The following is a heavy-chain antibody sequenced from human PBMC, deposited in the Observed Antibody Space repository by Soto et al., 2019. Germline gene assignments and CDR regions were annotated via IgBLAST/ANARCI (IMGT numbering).Heavy chain of an antibody. D-gene: IGHD4-17*01. CDR2: VYPDDSTV. Sequence: EVQLVQSGAEVKKPGESLKISCKASGYTFPNYWIGWVRQMPGKGPERMGIVYPDDSTVRYNPTSQGQVTTSADKSISTAFLQWSGLRASDTAMYYCARLRTSVTTEDAFDIWGQGTMVTVSS. CDR3: ARLRTSVTTEDAFDI. V-gene: IGHV5-51*01. CDR1: GYTFPNYW. J-gene: IGHJ3*02.